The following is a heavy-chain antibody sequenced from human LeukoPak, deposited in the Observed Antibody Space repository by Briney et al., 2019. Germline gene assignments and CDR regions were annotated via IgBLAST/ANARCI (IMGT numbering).Heavy chain of an antibody. Sequence: GSSEKVSCKASGGTFSSYAISWVRQAPGQGLEWMGGIIPIFGTANYAQKFQGRVTITTDESTSTAYMELSSLRSEDTAVYYCAITYYYDSSGYYPFDYWGQGTLVTVSS. D-gene: IGHD3-22*01. V-gene: IGHV1-69*05. CDR2: IIPIFGTA. J-gene: IGHJ4*02. CDR3: AITYYYDSSGYYPFDY. CDR1: GGTFSSYA.